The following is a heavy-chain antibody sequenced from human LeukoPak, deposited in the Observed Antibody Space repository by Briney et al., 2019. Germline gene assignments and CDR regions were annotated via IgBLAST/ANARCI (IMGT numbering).Heavy chain of an antibody. Sequence: ASVKVSCKASGYTFSIYGNIWERHAPGQGLEWMGWVSAYNGNTNYAQKLQGRVTMTTDTSTSTAYMELMTLTTDDTAAYYCARERRNFYYWGQGNLVTVSS. CDR1: GYTFSIYG. J-gene: IGHJ4*02. V-gene: IGHV1-18*01. CDR2: VSAYNGNT. CDR3: ARERRNFYY.